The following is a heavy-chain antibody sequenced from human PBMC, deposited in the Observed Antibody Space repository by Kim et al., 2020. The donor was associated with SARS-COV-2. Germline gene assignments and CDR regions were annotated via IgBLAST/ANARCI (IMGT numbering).Heavy chain of an antibody. Sequence: GGSLRLSCAAPGFTFSSYAMHWVRQAPGKGLEWVAVISYDGSNKYYADSVKGRFTISRDNSKNTLYLQMNSLRAEDTAVYYCARDGGYSYGLWDYYYYGMDVWGQGTTVTVSS. J-gene: IGHJ6*02. V-gene: IGHV3-30*04. CDR1: GFTFSSYA. D-gene: IGHD5-18*01. CDR3: ARDGGYSYGLWDYYYYGMDV. CDR2: ISYDGSNK.